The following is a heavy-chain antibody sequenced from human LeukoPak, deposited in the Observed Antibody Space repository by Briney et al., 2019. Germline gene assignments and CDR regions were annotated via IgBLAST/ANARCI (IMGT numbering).Heavy chain of an antibody. V-gene: IGHV1-58*02. J-gene: IGHJ6*03. CDR2: IVVGSGNT. CDR1: GFTFTSSA. D-gene: IGHD2-2*01. Sequence: SVKVSCKASGFTFTSSAMQWVRQARGQRLEWIGRIVVGSGNTNYAQKFQERVTITRDMSTSTAYMELSSLRSEDTAVYYCARTDDIVVVSAAQRGNYYYMDVWGKGTTVTVSS. CDR3: ARTDDIVVVSAAQRGNYYYMDV.